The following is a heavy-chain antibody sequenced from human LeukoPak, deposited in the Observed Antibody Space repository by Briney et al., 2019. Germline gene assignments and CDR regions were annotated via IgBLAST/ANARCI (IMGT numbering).Heavy chain of an antibody. J-gene: IGHJ4*02. D-gene: IGHD3-10*01. CDR3: ARDVPQYYGSGSYSSH. Sequence: PGGALRLSCAASGFTFSSYAMSWVRQAPGKGLEGVSAISVSGGSTHYADSVNARFTISRANAKNSLYLQMNSLRAADTAVYYCARDVPQYYGSGSYSSHWGQGTLVTVSS. CDR1: GFTFSSYA. CDR2: ISVSGGST. V-gene: IGHV3-23*01.